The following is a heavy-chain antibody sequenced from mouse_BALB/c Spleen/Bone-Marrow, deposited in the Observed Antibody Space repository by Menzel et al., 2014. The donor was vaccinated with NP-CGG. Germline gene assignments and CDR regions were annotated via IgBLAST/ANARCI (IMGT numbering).Heavy chain of an antibody. CDR2: ISYSGST. Sequence: DVQLQESGPGLVKPSQSLSLTCTVAGYSITSDYAWNWIRPFPGNKLEWMGYISYSGSTSYNPSLKSRISITRDTSKNQFFLQLNSVTTEDTATYYCARGVPDYWGQGTTLTVSS. CDR1: GYSITSDYA. CDR3: ARGVPDY. J-gene: IGHJ2*01. V-gene: IGHV3-2*02.